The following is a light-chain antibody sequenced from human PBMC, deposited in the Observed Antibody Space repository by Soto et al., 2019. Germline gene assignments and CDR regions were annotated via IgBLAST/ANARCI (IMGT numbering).Light chain of an antibody. CDR1: QGIRND. CDR3: LQHNTYPRT. CDR2: AAS. V-gene: IGKV1-17*01. Sequence: DIQMTQSPSSLSASVGDRVTITCRASQGIRNDLTWYQHIPGKAPKRLIYAASRLQSGVPSRFSGSGSGTEFTLTISSLQPEDFATYYCLQHNTYPRTFGQGTRLEIK. J-gene: IGKJ2*02.